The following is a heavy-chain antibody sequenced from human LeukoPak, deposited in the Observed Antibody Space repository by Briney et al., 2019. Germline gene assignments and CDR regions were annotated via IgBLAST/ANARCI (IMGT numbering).Heavy chain of an antibody. V-gene: IGHV5-51*01. CDR1: GYSFTSYW. Sequence: GESLKISCKGSGYSFTSYWIGWVRQMPGKGLEWMGIIYPGDSDTRYSPSFQGQVTMSADKSISTAYLQWSSLKASDTAMYYCARQAIWSGYNYFDYWGQGTLVSVSS. J-gene: IGHJ4*02. CDR2: IYPGDSDT. D-gene: IGHD3-3*01. CDR3: ARQAIWSGYNYFDY.